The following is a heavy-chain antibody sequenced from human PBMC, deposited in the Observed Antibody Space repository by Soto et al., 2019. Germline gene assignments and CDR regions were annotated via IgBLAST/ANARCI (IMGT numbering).Heavy chain of an antibody. CDR2: ISGNDDST. J-gene: IGHJ4*02. D-gene: IGHD6-13*01. V-gene: IGHV3-23*01. CDR1: EFTFSNYA. Sequence: PGGSLRLSCVASEFTFSNYAMSWVRQAPGKGLEWVSAISGNDDSTYYADSVKGRCIISRDNSKNTLDLQMNSLRAQATAVYYCAKDSSKRGVFVFDYWGQGIRVTVSS. CDR3: AKDSSKRGVFVFDY.